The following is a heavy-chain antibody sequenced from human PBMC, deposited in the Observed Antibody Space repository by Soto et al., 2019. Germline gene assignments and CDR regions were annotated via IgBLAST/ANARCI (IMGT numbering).Heavy chain of an antibody. CDR2: IIPAFGTA. V-gene: IGHV1-69*06. J-gene: IGHJ4*02. CDR1: GGTFNSYL. Sequence: QVQLVQSGAEVKNPGSSVKVSCKTSGGTFNSYLIDWVRQAPGQGLEWMGGIIPAFGTAKCAQKFQGRVTITADKSTTTDYMELRTLTSEDTAVYYCARGLDQPPVGLYFDTWGQGTLVTVSS. CDR3: ARGLDQPPVGLYFDT. D-gene: IGHD2-2*01.